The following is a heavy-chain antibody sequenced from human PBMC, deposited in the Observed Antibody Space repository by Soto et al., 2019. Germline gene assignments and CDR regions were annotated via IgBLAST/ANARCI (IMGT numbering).Heavy chain of an antibody. D-gene: IGHD3-10*01. V-gene: IGHV3-49*03. CDR3: TTAHGSGNTFDI. CDR2: IRSKAYGGTT. J-gene: IGHJ3*02. Sequence: GGSLRLSCTVSGLTFGDYAMSWFRQAPGKGLEWVGFIRSKAYGGTTEYAAAVKGRFTISRDDSKSIAHLQMNSLKTEDTAVYYCTTAHGSGNTFDIWGQGTMVTVSS. CDR1: GLTFGDYA.